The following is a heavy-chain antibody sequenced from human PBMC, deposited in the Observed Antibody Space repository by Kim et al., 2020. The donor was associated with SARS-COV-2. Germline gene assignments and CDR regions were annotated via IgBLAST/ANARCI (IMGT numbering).Heavy chain of an antibody. J-gene: IGHJ6*02. D-gene: IGHD2-2*01. Sequence: ADSVKGRFTISRDNSKNTLYLQMNSLRAEDTAVYYCANSVPSYYYYGMDVWGQGTTVTVSS. V-gene: IGHV3-23*01. CDR3: ANSVPSYYYYGMDV.